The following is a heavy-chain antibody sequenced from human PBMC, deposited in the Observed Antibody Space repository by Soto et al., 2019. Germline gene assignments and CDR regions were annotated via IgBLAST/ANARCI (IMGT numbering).Heavy chain of an antibody. Sequence: EVQLVESGGGLVQPGGSLRLSCAASRFTVSDYEMHWVRQTPEKGLEWVSSIDRSGSATYYADSVKGRFTFSRDSDKNSLYLQMNSLRVEDTAVYYCARGWVDGVHFDNWGQGTLVTVSS. D-gene: IGHD1-1*01. CDR1: RFTVSDYE. J-gene: IGHJ4*02. V-gene: IGHV3-48*03. CDR2: IDRSGSAT. CDR3: ARGWVDGVHFDN.